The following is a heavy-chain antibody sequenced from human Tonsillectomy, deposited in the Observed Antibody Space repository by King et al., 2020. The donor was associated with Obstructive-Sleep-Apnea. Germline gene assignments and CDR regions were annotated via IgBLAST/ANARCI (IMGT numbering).Heavy chain of an antibody. J-gene: IGHJ4*02. D-gene: IGHD1-26*01. CDR3: ARDGVAGATWWAHFDY. V-gene: IGHV3-30*04. CDR2: MSYDGSNK. CDR1: GFTFRTYA. Sequence: VQLVESGGGVVQPGRSLRLSCAASGFTFRTYAMHWVRQAPGKGLDLLAVMSYDGSNKYYADSMRGRFTISRDNSKNTLYLQMNGLRAEDAAVYYCARDGVAGATWWAHFDYWGQGTLVTVSS.